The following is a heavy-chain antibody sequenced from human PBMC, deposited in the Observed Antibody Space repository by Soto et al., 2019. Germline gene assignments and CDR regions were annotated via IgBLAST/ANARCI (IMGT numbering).Heavy chain of an antibody. D-gene: IGHD1-26*01. CDR1: GDAFNTYT. Sequence: QVQLVQSGTEVKKPGSSVKVSCKASGDAFNTYTISCVRQAPGQGLEWMGRIIPLLGMADYAQKFQGRVTITADTSTRTAYMDLISLRSEDTAVYYCGRANSGSNQGFDYWGQGTLVTVSS. CDR3: GRANSGSNQGFDY. CDR2: IIPLLGMA. V-gene: IGHV1-69*02. J-gene: IGHJ4*02.